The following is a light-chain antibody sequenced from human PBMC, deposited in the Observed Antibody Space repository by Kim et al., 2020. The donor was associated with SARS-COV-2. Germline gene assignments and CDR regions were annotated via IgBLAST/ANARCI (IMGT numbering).Light chain of an antibody. CDR3: QQYDDWWT. J-gene: IGKJ1*01. CDR2: GAS. CDR1: RSITSN. V-gene: IGKV3-15*01. Sequence: SVSPGKRATLSCRASRSITSNLAWYQQKPGQAPRLLIYGASIRATGIPARFSGSGSGTEFTLTISNLQSEDVAVYYCQQYDDWWTFGQGTKVDIK.